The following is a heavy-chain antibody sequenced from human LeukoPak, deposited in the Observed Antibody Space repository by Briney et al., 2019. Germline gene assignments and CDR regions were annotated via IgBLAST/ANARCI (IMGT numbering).Heavy chain of an antibody. D-gene: IGHD1-7*01. J-gene: IGHJ4*02. CDR1: GFIFCNYN. CDR3: AREPLEALAGTSDY. V-gene: IGHV3-48*01. Sequence: AGGSLRLSCAASGFIFCNYNMNWVRQAPGKGLEWVSYISLSSTAIYYADSVKGRFTISRDNSKNSLYLQMNSLRAEDTAVYYCAREPLEALAGTSDYGGQGTVVTVST. CDR2: ISLSSTAI.